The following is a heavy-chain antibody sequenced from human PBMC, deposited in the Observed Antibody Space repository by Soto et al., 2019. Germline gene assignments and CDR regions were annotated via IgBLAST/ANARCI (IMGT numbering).Heavy chain of an antibody. Sequence: QVQLQESGPGLVKPSQTLSLTCTVSGGSISSGGYYWSWIRQHPGKGLEWIGYIYYSGSTYYNPSPKXRXTLXVDTAKNQFSLKLSSVTAADTAVYYCARELRFGEDYSGMDVWGQGTTVTVSS. CDR2: IYYSGST. D-gene: IGHD3-10*01. CDR1: GGSISSGGYY. V-gene: IGHV4-31*03. CDR3: ARELRFGEDYSGMDV. J-gene: IGHJ6*02.